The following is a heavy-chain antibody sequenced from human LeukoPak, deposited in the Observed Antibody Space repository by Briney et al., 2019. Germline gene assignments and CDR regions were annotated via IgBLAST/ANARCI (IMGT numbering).Heavy chain of an antibody. CDR3: ARGPYSSGIGWEDYYYYMDV. CDR1: GFTFSSYE. V-gene: IGHV3-48*03. CDR2: ISSSGSTI. D-gene: IGHD6-19*01. Sequence: GGSLRLPCAASGFTFSSYEMNWDRQAPGKGLEWVSYISSSGSTIYYADSVKGRFTISRDNAKNSLYLQINSLRAEDTAVYYCARGPYSSGIGWEDYYYYMDVWGKGTTVTVSS. J-gene: IGHJ6*03.